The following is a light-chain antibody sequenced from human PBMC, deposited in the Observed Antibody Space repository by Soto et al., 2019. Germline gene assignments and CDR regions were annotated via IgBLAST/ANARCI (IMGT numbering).Light chain of an antibody. J-gene: IGKJ4*01. CDR3: QQYGSSPRA. CDR2: GAS. CDR1: QSVSSNY. Sequence: EIFLNQSPGTLSFSSGERAPPSCRASQSVSSNYLAWYQQKPGRAPRLLIYGASSRATGIPDRFSGSGSGTDFTLTISRLEPEDFAVYYCQQYGSSPRAFGGGTKVDIK. V-gene: IGKV3-20*01.